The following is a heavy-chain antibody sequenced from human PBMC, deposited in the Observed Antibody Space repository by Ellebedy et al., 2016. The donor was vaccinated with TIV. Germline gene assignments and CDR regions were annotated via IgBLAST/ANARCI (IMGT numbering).Heavy chain of an antibody. V-gene: IGHV3-74*01. J-gene: IGHJ3*02. CDR2: IGSDGIGT. CDR1: GFTFSNYW. D-gene: IGHD2-15*01. Sequence: GESLKISCAASGFTFSNYWMHWVRQVPGEGLVWVSRIGSDGIGTSYADSVKGRFTISGDNAKNTLFLQMNSLRAEDTALYYCARVYCSGATCPAAFDIWGQGTMVTVSS. CDR3: ARVYCSGATCPAAFDI.